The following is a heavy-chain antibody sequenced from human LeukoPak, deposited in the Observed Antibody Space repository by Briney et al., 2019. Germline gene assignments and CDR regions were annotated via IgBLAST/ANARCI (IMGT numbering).Heavy chain of an antibody. CDR1: GFTFSSYG. V-gene: IGHV3-30*18. CDR2: ISYDGSNK. CDR3: AKGNDY. Sequence: GGSLRLSCAASGFTFSSYGMHWVRQAPGKGLEWVAVISYDGSNKYYADSVKGRFTIPRDNSKNTLYLQMNSLRAEDTAVYYCAKGNDYWGQGTLVTVSS. J-gene: IGHJ4*02.